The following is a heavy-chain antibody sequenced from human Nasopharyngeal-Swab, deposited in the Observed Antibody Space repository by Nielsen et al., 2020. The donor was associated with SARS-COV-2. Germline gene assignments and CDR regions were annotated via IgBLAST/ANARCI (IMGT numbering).Heavy chain of an antibody. Sequence: GESLKISCAFSGFSGYDMNWVRQAPGKGLEWLSYISGSSGTIYYADSVKGRFTISRDNAKKSLFLQMNSLRAEDTAVYYCASEHPAEYALDVWGLGTTVTVS. V-gene: IGHV3-48*04. J-gene: IGHJ6*02. CDR2: ISGSSGTI. CDR1: GFSGYD. CDR3: ASEHPAEYALDV.